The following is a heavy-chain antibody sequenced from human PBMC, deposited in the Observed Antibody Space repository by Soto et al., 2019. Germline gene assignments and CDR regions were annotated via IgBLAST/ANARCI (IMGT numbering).Heavy chain of an antibody. CDR1: GGSFSGYY. CDR3: ARGLKRLPYNWFDS. V-gene: IGHV4-34*01. J-gene: IGHJ5*01. Sequence: SETLSLTCAVYGGSFSGYYWSWIRQPPGKGLEWIGEINHSGSTNYNPSLKSRVTISVDTSKNQFSLKLSSVTAADTAVYYCARGLKRLPYNWFDSWGQGTLVTVSS. D-gene: IGHD1-1*01. CDR2: INHSGST.